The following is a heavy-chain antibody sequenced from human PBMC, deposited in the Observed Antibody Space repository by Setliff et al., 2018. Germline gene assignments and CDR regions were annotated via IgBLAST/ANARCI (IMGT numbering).Heavy chain of an antibody. Sequence: GGSLRLSCAASGFTFSYYWMSWVRQAPGKGLEWVANIQQDGSEKYHVDSVMGRFTISRDNAKNTLYLQMNSLRAEDTAVYYCAKAPAPYAASLLNWFDPWGQGTLVTVSS. CDR2: IQQDGSEK. CDR3: AKAPAPYAASLLNWFDP. V-gene: IGHV3-7*03. J-gene: IGHJ5*02. D-gene: IGHD2-2*01. CDR1: GFTFSYYW.